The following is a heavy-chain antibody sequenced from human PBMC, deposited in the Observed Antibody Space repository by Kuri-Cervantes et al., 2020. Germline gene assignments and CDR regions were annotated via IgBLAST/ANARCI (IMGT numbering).Heavy chain of an antibody. J-gene: IGHJ5*02. V-gene: IGHV3-21*01. CDR2: ISSSSSYI. CDR1: GFTFSSYS. D-gene: IGHD2-15*01. CDR3: ARDGAVVAALSSGSDWFDP. Sequence: GESLKILCAASGFTFSSYSMNWVRQAPGKGVEWVSSISSSSSYIYYADSVKGRFTISRDNAKNSLYLQMNSLRAEDTAVYYCARDGAVVAALSSGSDWFDPWGQGTLVTVSS.